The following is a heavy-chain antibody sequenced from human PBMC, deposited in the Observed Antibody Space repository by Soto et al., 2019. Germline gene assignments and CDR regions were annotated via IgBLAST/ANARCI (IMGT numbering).Heavy chain of an antibody. D-gene: IGHD1-7*01. V-gene: IGHV4-4*07. Sequence: QVQPQESGPGLVKPLETLSLTCTVSGGSISSYRWSWIRQPAWKGLEWIGRINTRGNTNYNPSLTSRVTLSMDTSKNQFFLRLNSVTAADSAVYYCGRESRDTWDYEAYWGQGTPVTVSS. CDR2: INTRGNT. CDR1: GGSISSYR. CDR3: GRESRDTWDYEAY. J-gene: IGHJ4*02.